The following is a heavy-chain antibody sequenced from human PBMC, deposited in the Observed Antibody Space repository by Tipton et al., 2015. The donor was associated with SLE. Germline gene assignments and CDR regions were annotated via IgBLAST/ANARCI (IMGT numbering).Heavy chain of an antibody. D-gene: IGHD3-3*01. Sequence: RSLRLSCAVSGFTFSSYAMHWVRQAPGKGLEWVAVISYDGSNKYYADSVKGRFTISRDNSKNTLYLQMNSLRAEDTAVYYCARDSFWSGYYYYYYYMDVWGKGTTVTVSS. V-gene: IGHV3-30*04. J-gene: IGHJ6*03. CDR1: GFTFSSYA. CDR3: ARDSFWSGYYYYYYYMDV. CDR2: ISYDGSNK.